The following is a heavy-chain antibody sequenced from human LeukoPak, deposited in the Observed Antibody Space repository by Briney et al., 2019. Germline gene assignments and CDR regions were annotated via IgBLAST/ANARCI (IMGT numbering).Heavy chain of an antibody. D-gene: IGHD3-3*01. CDR2: IYYSGST. V-gene: IGHV4-39*01. CDR1: GGSISSSSYY. Sequence: NTSETLSLTCTVSGGSISSSSYYWGWIRQPPGKGLERIGSIYYSGSTYYNPSLKSRVTISVDTSKNQFSLKLSSVTAADTAVYYCARQNYDFWSGPPALFDPWGQGTLVTVSS. CDR3: ARQNYDFWSGPPALFDP. J-gene: IGHJ5*02.